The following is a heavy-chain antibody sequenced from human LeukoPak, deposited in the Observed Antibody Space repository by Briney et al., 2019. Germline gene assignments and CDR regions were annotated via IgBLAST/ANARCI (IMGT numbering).Heavy chain of an antibody. CDR2: ITHSGST. J-gene: IGHJ4*02. Sequence: SKTLSLTCAVYGGSFSGYYWSWIRQPPGKGLEWIGEITHSGSTNYSPSLKSRVTISVDTSKNQFSLKLTSVTAADAAVYYCARARESVAIDYWGQGTRVTVSS. V-gene: IGHV4-34*01. CDR1: GGSFSGYY. D-gene: IGHD5-12*01. CDR3: ARARESVAIDY.